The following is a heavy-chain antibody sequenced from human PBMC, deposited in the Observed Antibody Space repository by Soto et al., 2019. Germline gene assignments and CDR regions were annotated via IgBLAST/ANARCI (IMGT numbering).Heavy chain of an antibody. V-gene: IGHV3-30-3*01. J-gene: IGHJ4*02. CDR3: AANGRVGGFDY. CDR1: GFTFSSYA. D-gene: IGHD1-26*01. CDR2: ISYDGSNK. Sequence: QVQLVESGGGVVQPGRSLRLSCAASGFTFSSYAMHWVRQAPGKGLEWVAVISYDGSNKYYADSVKGRFTIPRDNSKNTLYLQMNNRRAEETAVYFCAANGRVGGFDYWGQGTLVTVSS.